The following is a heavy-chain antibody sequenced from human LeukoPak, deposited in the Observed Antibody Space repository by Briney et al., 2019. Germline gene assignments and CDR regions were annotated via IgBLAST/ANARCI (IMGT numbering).Heavy chain of an antibody. V-gene: IGHV1-2*02. Sequence: GASVKVSCKASGYTFTGYYMHWVRQAPGQGLEWMGWINPNSGGTNYAQKFQGRVTMTRDTSISTAYMELSRLRSDDTAVYYCARETTVRSRYYSRVGWFDPWGQGTLVTVSS. D-gene: IGHD3-22*01. CDR1: GYTFTGYY. CDR3: ARETTVRSRYYSRVGWFDP. CDR2: INPNSGGT. J-gene: IGHJ5*02.